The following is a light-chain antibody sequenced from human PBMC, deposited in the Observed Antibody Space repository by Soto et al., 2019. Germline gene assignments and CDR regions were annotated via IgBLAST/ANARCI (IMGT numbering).Light chain of an antibody. V-gene: IGLV2-14*01. CDR3: SSYTSSSTYV. J-gene: IGLJ1*01. Sequence: QSALTQPAPVSGSPGQSITISCTGTSSDVGGYDYVSWYQQPPGEGPKLMIYDVSNRPSGVSNRFSGSKSGNTASLAISGLQAENDADYYYSSYTSSSTYVFGSGTKVTVL. CDR2: DVS. CDR1: SSDVGGYDY.